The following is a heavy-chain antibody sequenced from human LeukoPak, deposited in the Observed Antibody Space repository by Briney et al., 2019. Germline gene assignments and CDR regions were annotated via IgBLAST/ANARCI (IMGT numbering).Heavy chain of an antibody. CDR3: VTDLVIKGYFDY. D-gene: IGHD2-21*01. CDR1: TFTFSNYW. CDR2: IKQDGSEK. Sequence: GGSLRLSCAASTFTFSNYWMSWVRQAPGKGLEWVANIKQDGSEKYYVDSVKGRFTISRDNAKTSLYLQMNSLKTEDTAVYYCVTDLVIKGYFDYWGQGALVTVSS. V-gene: IGHV3-7*03. J-gene: IGHJ4*02.